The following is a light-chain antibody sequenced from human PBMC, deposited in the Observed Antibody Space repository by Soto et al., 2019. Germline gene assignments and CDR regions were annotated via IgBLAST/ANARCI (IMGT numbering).Light chain of an antibody. J-gene: IGKJ4*01. Sequence: IQVTHSPSALSASVGYRVSINYRPSQSMSSYLNSYQTKTGKAPKLLSYAASSLQSGVPSRFIGSGSGTDFSLTISSLQHADFATYYGQQSYSTPARTCGGGTKVDIK. CDR2: AAS. CDR1: QSMSSY. CDR3: QQSYSTPART. V-gene: IGKV1-39*01.